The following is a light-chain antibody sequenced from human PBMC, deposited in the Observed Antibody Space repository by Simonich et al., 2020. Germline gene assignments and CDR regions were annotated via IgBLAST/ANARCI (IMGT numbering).Light chain of an antibody. V-gene: IGKV1-39*01. J-gene: IGKJ2*01. CDR1: QSISSY. CDR3: QQSYSTPYT. Sequence: DIQMTQSPSSLSSSVGKRVTITCRESQSISSYLNLYQQKPGKAPKLLIYAASSLQSGVPSRFSGSGSGTDFTLTISSLQPEVFATYYCQQSYSTPYTFGQGTKLEIK. CDR2: AAS.